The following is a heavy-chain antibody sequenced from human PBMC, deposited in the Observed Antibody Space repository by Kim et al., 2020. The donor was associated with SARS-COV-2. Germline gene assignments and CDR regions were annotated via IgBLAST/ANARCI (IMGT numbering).Heavy chain of an antibody. D-gene: IGHD6-19*01. CDR1: GFTFSTFW. CDR2: IKRDGSDK. Sequence: GGSLRLSCAATGFTFSTFWMTWVRQPPGKGLEWVATIKRDGSDKHYVDSVKGRFSISRDNAKNSLFLQMDSLRVEDTAVYYCPRGQSPDSWGQGTLVIVSS. CDR3: PRGQSPDS. J-gene: IGHJ4*02. V-gene: IGHV3-7*01.